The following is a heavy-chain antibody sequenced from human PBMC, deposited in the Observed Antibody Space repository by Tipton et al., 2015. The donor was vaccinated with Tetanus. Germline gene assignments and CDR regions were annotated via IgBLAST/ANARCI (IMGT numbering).Heavy chain of an antibody. CDR1: GGSISSYY. Sequence: TLSLTCTVSGGSISSYYWSWIRQPPGKGLEWIGYIYYSGSTKYNPSLKSRVTISVDTSKNQFSLKLSSVTAADTAVYYCARLGVYPGYWGQGTLVTVSS. CDR3: ARLGVYPGY. CDR2: IYYSGST. D-gene: IGHD6-13*01. V-gene: IGHV4-59*01. J-gene: IGHJ4*02.